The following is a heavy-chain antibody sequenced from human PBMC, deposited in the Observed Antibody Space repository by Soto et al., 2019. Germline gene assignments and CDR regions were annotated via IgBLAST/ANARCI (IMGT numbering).Heavy chain of an antibody. Sequence: QVQLVESGGGVVQPGRSLRLSCAASGFTFSSYGMHWVRQAPGKGLEWVAVIWYDGSNKYYADSVKGRFTISRDNSKNTLYLQMNSLRAEDTAVYYCARDGGGYDSSGYNHYYYYYGMDVWGQGTTVTVSS. D-gene: IGHD3-22*01. CDR3: ARDGGGYDSSGYNHYYYYYGMDV. V-gene: IGHV3-33*01. CDR1: GFTFSSYG. CDR2: IWYDGSNK. J-gene: IGHJ6*02.